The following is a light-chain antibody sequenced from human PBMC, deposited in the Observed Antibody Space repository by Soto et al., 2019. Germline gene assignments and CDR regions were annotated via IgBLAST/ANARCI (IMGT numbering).Light chain of an antibody. V-gene: IGLV2-23*02. Sequence: QSALTQPASVSGSPGQSITISCTGTHSDVGSYNLVSWYQQHPVKAPKLMLYEINKRPSGVSNRFSGSKSGNTASLTSSGLQAEDEADYYCCSYVGSTTLIFVGGTKVTVL. CDR3: CSYVGSTTLI. CDR1: HSDVGSYNL. CDR2: EIN. J-gene: IGLJ2*01.